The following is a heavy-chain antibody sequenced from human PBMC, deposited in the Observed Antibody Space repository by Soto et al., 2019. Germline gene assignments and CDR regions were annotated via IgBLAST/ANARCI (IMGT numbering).Heavy chain of an antibody. J-gene: IGHJ5*02. V-gene: IGHV4-30-4*01. CDR3: ARGRGYSYGLDP. CDR1: GDSISSNTNY. CDR2: ISYSGTT. D-gene: IGHD5-18*01. Sequence: PSETLSLTCTVSGDSISSNTNYWSWIRQPPGEGLEWIGFISYSGTTSYSPSLKSRVAISLDTSKNQFSLSLSSVTATDTAVYYCARGRGYSYGLDPWGQGTLVTV.